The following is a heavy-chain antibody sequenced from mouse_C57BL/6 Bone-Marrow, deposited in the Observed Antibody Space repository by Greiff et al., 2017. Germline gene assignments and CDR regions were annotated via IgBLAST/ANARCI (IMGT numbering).Heavy chain of an antibody. CDR1: GYSFTDYN. CDR3: AREVSKGSYWNFDV. V-gene: IGHV1-39*01. D-gene: IGHD2-5*01. CDR2: INPNSGTT. J-gene: IGHJ1*03. Sequence: EVQLQEPGPELVKPGASVKISCKASGYSFTDYNMNWVKQSNGQSLEWIGVINPNSGTTNYNPKFKGKATLTVDQSSSTAYMQLNSLTSEDSAVYYCAREVSKGSYWNFDVWGTGTTVTVSS.